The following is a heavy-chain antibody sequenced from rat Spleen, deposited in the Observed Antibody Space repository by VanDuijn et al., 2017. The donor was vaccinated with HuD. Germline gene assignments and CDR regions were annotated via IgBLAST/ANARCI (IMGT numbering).Heavy chain of an antibody. D-gene: IGHD1-12*02. CDR3: ARSGYDGTYYYDYCDY. CDR1: AYSIISSYR. CDR2: LNSAGTT. J-gene: IGHJ2*01. V-gene: IGHV3-3*01. Sequence: VQLQESGPGLVKPSQSLSLTCSVTAYSIISSYRWNWIRKFPGNKLEWMGHLNSAGTTSYNPSLKSRISITRDTSKNQFFLHVNSVSTEDTATYYGARSGYDGTYYYDYCDYWGQGVMVTVSS.